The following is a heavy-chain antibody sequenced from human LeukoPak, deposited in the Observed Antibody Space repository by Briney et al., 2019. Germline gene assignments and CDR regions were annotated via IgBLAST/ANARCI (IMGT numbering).Heavy chain of an antibody. CDR2: INHSGST. CDR3: ARGRLRWLRRLDY. D-gene: IGHD5-12*01. Sequence: PSETLSLTCAVYGGSFSGYCWSWIRQPPGKGLEWIGEINHSGSTNYNPSLKSRVTISVDTSKNQSSLKLSSVTAADTAVYYCARGRLRWLRRLDYWGQGTLVTVSS. V-gene: IGHV4-34*01. CDR1: GGSFSGYC. J-gene: IGHJ4*02.